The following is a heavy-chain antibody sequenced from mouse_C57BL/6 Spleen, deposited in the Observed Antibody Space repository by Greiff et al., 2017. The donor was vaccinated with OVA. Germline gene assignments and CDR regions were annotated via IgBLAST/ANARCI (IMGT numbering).Heavy chain of an antibody. CDR1: GFTFSDYG. CDR3: ANYYGSGWYGY. Sequence: EVQLVESGGGLVKPGGSLKLSCAASGFTFSDYGMHWVRQAPEQGLEWVAYISRGNSTINYADTVKGRFTITRDNAKNTLFLQMTSLRSEDTASYYCANYYGSGWYGYWGQGTLVTVSA. D-gene: IGHD1-1*01. V-gene: IGHV5-17*01. CDR2: ISRGNSTI. J-gene: IGHJ3*01.